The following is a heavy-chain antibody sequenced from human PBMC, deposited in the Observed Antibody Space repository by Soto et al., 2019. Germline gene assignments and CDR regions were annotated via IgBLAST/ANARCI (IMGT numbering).Heavy chain of an antibody. V-gene: IGHV1-69*13. CDR1: VGTFSSYA. Sequence: SVKGSCKASVGTFSSYAISWVRQAPGQGLEWMGGIIPIFGTANYAQKFQGRVTITADESTSTAYMELSSLRSEDTAVYYCARGATKPLYYYGMDVWGQGTTVTVSS. D-gene: IGHD1-26*01. J-gene: IGHJ6*02. CDR2: IIPIFGTA. CDR3: ARGATKPLYYYGMDV.